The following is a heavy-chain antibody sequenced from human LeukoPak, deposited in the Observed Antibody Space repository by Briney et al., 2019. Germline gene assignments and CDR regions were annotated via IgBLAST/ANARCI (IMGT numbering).Heavy chain of an antibody. CDR1: GFTFSSYA. Sequence: HPGGSLRLSCAASGFTFSSYAMSWVRQAPGKGLEWVSAVSPSGDGTYYADSVKGRFTISRDNSKNTLYLHMNSLRAEDTAVYYCARGVYSSSSTGSVYFDLWGRGTLVTVSS. CDR3: ARGVYSSSSTGSVYFDL. D-gene: IGHD6-6*01. J-gene: IGHJ2*01. V-gene: IGHV3-23*01. CDR2: VSPSGDGT.